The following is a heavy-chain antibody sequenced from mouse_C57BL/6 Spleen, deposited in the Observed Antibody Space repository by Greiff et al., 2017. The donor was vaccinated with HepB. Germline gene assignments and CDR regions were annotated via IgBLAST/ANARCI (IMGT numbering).Heavy chain of an antibody. V-gene: IGHV1-64*01. J-gene: IGHJ4*01. CDR3: ARGRDDGAYYAMDY. Sequence: QVQLQQPGAELVKPGASVKLSCKASGYTFTSYWMHWVKQRPGQGLEWIGMIHPNSGSTNYNEKFKSKATLTVDKSSSTAYMQLSSLTSEDSAVYYCARGRDDGAYYAMDYWGQGTSVTVSS. CDR1: GYTFTSYW. D-gene: IGHD2-14*01. CDR2: IHPNSGST.